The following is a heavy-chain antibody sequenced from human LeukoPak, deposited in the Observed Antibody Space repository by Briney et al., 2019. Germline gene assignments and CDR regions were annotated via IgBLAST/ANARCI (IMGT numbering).Heavy chain of an antibody. D-gene: IGHD2-2*01. CDR3: ARSDIVVVPAAIPPHYYYYGMDV. V-gene: IGHV4-61*02. J-gene: IGHJ6*02. Sequence: SQTLSLTCTVSGGSISSGSYYWSWIRQPAGKGLEWIGRIYTSGSTNYNPSLKSRVTISVDTSKNQFSLKLSSVTTADTAVYYCARSDIVVVPAAIPPHYYYYGMDVWGQGTTVTVSS. CDR1: GGSISSGSYY. CDR2: IYTSGST.